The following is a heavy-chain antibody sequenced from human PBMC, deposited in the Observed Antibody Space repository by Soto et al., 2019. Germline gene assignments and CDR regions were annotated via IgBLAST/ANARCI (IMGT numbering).Heavy chain of an antibody. CDR2: IYWDDDK. Sequence: QITLKESGPTLVKPTQTLTLTCTFSGFSLTTSGVGVGWIRQPPGKALEWLALIYWDDDKRYSPSLKSRLTITKDTSKSQVVLTMTNMDPVDTATYYCAHSTPSVSYYVYWYFDLWGRGTLVTVSS. CDR1: GFSLTTSGVG. V-gene: IGHV2-5*02. D-gene: IGHD1-26*01. J-gene: IGHJ2*01. CDR3: AHSTPSVSYYVYWYFDL.